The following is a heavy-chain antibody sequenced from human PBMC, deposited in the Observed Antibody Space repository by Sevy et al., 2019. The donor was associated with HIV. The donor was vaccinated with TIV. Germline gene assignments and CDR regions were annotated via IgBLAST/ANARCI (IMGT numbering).Heavy chain of an antibody. D-gene: IGHD2-8*01. CDR2: IYYSGST. CDR1: CGSISSYY. CDR3: ARGIYCTNGVCYHYGMDV. J-gene: IGHJ6*02. Sequence: SETLSLTCTVSCGSISSYYWSWIRQPPGKGLEWIGYIYYSGSTNYNPSLKSRVTISVDTSKNQFSLKLSSVTAADTAVYYCARGIYCTNGVCYHYGMDVWGQGTTVTVSS. V-gene: IGHV4-59*01.